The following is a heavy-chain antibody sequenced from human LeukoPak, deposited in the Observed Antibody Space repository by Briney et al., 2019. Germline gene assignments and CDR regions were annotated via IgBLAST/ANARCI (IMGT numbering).Heavy chain of an antibody. CDR3: ARALQGYQLLGGWFDP. D-gene: IGHD2-2*01. J-gene: IGHJ5*02. CDR2: IIPIFGTA. CDR1: GGTFSSYA. Sequence: SVKVSCKASGGTFSSYAISWVRQAPGQGLEWMGGIIPIFGTANYAQKFQGRVTITADESTSTAYMELSSLRSEDTAVYYCARALQGYQLLGGWFDPWGQGTLVTVSS. V-gene: IGHV1-69*13.